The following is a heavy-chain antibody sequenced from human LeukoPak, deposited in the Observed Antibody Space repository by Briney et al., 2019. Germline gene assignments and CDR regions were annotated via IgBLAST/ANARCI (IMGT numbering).Heavy chain of an antibody. J-gene: IGHJ5*02. CDR3: ARDKGLSFPHSSWRDNWFDP. CDR2: ISYDGSNK. CDR1: GFTFSSYA. V-gene: IGHV3-30*04. D-gene: IGHD6-13*01. Sequence: PGGSLRLSCAASGFTFSSYAMHWVRQAPGKGLEWVAVISYDGSNKYYADSVKGRFTISRDNAKNSLYLQMNSLRAEDTAVYYCARDKGLSFPHSSWRDNWFDPWGQGTLVTVSS.